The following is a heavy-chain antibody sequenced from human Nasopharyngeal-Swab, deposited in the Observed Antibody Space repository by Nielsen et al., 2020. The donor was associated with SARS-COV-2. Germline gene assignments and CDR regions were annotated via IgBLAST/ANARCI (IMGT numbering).Heavy chain of an antibody. CDR2: IWYDGSNK. V-gene: IGHV3-33*01. D-gene: IGHD3-22*01. CDR3: ARDPSYDSSGFRV. J-gene: IGHJ3*01. Sequence: WIRQPPGKGLEWVAVIWYDGSNKYYADSVKGRFTISRDNSKNTLYLQMNSLRAEDTAVYYCARDPSYDSSGFRVWGQGTMV.